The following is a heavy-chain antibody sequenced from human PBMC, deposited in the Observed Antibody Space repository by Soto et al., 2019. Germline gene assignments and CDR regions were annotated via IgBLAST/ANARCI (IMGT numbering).Heavy chain of an antibody. CDR1: GFTFGDYA. Sequence: PGGSLRLSCTASGFTFGDYAMSWVRQAPGKGLEWVGFIRSKAYGGTTEYAASVKGRFTISRDDSKSIAYLQMNSLKTEDTAVYYCTRGESQGWFGESHDYWGQGTLVTVSS. J-gene: IGHJ4*02. CDR3: TRGESQGWFGESHDY. D-gene: IGHD3-10*01. V-gene: IGHV3-49*04. CDR2: IRSKAYGGTT.